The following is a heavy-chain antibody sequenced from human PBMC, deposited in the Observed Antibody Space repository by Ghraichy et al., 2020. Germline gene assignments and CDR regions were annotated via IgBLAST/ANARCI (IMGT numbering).Heavy chain of an antibody. CDR2: IKYDGSEK. Sequence: ETLSLTCAASGFTLGNHWMNWVRQAPGKGLEWVANIKYDGSEKNYVGSVKGRFTISRDNAKNSLFLQMNSLRAEDTAVYYCTRARGVDYWGQGTLVTVSS. J-gene: IGHJ4*02. CDR1: GFTLGNHW. CDR3: TRARGVDY. V-gene: IGHV3-7*04. D-gene: IGHD3-16*01.